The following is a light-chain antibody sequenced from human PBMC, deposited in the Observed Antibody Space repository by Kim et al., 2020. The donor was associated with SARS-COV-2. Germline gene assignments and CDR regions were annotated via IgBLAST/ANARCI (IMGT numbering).Light chain of an antibody. CDR3: YSPASCGHHVV. CDR1: SLRSYY. CDR2: GNI. J-gene: IGLJ3*02. Sequence: SSELTQDPAVSVAFGQTIRITCHGDSLRSYYASWYSQKAGQAPVLVIYGNINRHSGIPDRSSAFLPRNRASLTITGSQAEDLADYYRYSPASCGHHVVF. V-gene: IGLV3-19*01.